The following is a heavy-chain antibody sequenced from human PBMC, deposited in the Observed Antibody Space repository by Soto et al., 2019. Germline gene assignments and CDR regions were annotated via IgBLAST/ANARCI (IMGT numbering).Heavy chain of an antibody. CDR2: ISASGSRT. CDR1: GFTFSYYG. J-gene: IGHJ4*02. CDR3: ARDYYKYYDSSGYYRSPAY. Sequence: GGSLRLSCAASGFTFSYYGMSWVRQAPGKGLEFVSSISASGSRTYYGDSVRGRFTISRDNSRNTLFLQMNSLRAEDTAVYYCARDYYKYYDSSGYYRSPAYWGQGTLVTVSS. V-gene: IGHV3-23*01. D-gene: IGHD3-22*01.